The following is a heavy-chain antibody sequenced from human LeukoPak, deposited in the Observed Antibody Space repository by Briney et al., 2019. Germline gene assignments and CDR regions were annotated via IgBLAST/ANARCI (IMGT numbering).Heavy chain of an antibody. D-gene: IGHD6-13*01. Sequence: SVKVSCKASGGTFSSYAISWVRQAPGQGLEWMGRIIPILGIANYAQKFQGRVTITADKSTSTAYMELSSLRSEDTAVYYCARVFSSCWYLYFDYWGQGTLVTVSS. CDR3: ARVFSSCWYLYFDY. V-gene: IGHV1-69*04. CDR2: IIPILGIA. CDR1: GGTFSSYA. J-gene: IGHJ4*02.